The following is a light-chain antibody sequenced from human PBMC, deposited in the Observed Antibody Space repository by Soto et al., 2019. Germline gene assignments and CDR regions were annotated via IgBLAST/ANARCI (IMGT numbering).Light chain of an antibody. CDR2: GAS. V-gene: IGKV3-20*01. J-gene: IGKJ5*01. Sequence: EIVLTQSPATMSFSPLESATLSCRASQSVSSSYLAWYQQKPGQAPRLLIYGASSRATGIPDRFSGSGSGTDFTLTISRLEPEDLAVYDCQQYGSSPRVTFGQGTRLEIK. CDR3: QQYGSSPRVT. CDR1: QSVSSSY.